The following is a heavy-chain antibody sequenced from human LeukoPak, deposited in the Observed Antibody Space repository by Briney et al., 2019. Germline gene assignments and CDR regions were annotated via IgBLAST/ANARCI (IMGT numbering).Heavy chain of an antibody. Sequence: GGSLRLSCAASGFTFSSYGMHWVRQAPGKGLEWVAFIRYDGSNKYYADSVKGRFTISRDNSKNTLYLQMNSLRAEDTAVYYCAKDNSGYSYGPLPNYYYYYYMDVWGKGTTVTISS. CDR3: AKDNSGYSYGPLPNYYYYYYMDV. CDR1: GFTFSSYG. D-gene: IGHD5-18*01. CDR2: IRYDGSNK. J-gene: IGHJ6*03. V-gene: IGHV3-30*02.